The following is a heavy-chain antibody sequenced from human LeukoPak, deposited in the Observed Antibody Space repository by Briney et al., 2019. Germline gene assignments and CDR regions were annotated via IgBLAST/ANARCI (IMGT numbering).Heavy chain of an antibody. J-gene: IGHJ4*02. V-gene: IGHV3-30-3*01. D-gene: IGHD6-13*01. CDR3: AKTLSSSWYGDY. CDR1: GFTFSSYA. CDR2: MSYDGSYK. Sequence: GGALRLSCAASGFTFSSYAMHWVRRAPGKGRWWVAVMSYDGSYKYYADSVKGRFTISRDNSKDTLYLQMNSLRAEDTAVYYCAKTLSSSWYGDYWGQGTLVTVSS.